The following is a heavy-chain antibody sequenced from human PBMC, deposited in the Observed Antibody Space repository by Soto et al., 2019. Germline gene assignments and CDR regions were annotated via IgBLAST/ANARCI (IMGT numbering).Heavy chain of an antibody. V-gene: IGHV4-30-4*01. J-gene: IGHJ6*02. CDR3: ARDGWQMVRGVSISEGMDV. D-gene: IGHD3-10*01. CDR2: ISYSGSA. CDR1: GGSISSGDYY. Sequence: PSETLSLTCTVSGGSISSGDYYWSWIRQPPGKGLEWIGYISYSGSAYYNPSLKSRFTISIDTSKKQFSLNLRSVTAADTAVYYCARDGWQMVRGVSISEGMDVWGQGTTVTVSS.